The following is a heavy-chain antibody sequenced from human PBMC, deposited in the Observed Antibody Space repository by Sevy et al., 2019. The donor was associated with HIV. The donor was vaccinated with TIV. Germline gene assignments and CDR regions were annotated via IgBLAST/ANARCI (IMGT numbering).Heavy chain of an antibody. CDR2: IRYDGSNK. CDR1: GFTFSSYG. D-gene: IGHD6-13*01. J-gene: IGHJ4*02. CDR3: AKDHIAAADTPYFDY. V-gene: IGHV3-30*02. Sequence: GGYLRLSCAASGFTFSSYGMHWVRQAPGKGLEWVTFIRYDGSNKYYADSVKGRFTISRDNSKNTLYLQMNSLRAEDTAVYYCAKDHIAAADTPYFDYWGQGTLVTVSS.